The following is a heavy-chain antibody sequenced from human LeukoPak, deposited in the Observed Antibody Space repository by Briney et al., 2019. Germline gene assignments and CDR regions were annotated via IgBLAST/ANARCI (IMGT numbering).Heavy chain of an antibody. CDR3: SRESGPFCPFGY. V-gene: IGHV4/OR15-8*02. CDR2: ISLAGQT. Sequence: SETLSLTCGVSGGSISGTNWWSWVRQPPGQGLEGIGEISLAGQTNYNPSLNGRVTTSLDKSSNQLSLHLTSVTAADTATYFCSRESGPFCPFGYWGQGTLVIVSS. J-gene: IGHJ4*02. CDR1: GGSISGTNW. D-gene: IGHD1-26*01.